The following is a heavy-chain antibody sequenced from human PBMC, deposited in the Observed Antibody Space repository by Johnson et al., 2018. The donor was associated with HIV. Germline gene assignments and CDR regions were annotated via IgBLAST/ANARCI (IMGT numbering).Heavy chain of an antibody. CDR2: IRNKANSYTT. V-gene: IGHV3-72*01. CDR1: GFIFSDHY. CDR3: GRGAYCRGGFCPDAFDI. D-gene: IGHD2-15*01. J-gene: IGHJ3*02. Sequence: VQLVESGGGLVQPGGSLRLSCAASGFIFSDHYMDWVRQAPGKGLEWVARIRNKANSYTTEYAASVKGSCSISSDDSEDSLYLQMNTLETGDTALYYCGRGAYCRGGFCPDAFDIWGQGTSVIVSS.